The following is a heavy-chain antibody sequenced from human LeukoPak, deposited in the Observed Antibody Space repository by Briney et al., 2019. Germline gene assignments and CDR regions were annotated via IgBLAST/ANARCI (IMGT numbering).Heavy chain of an antibody. Sequence: GGSLRLSCAASGFTFSSIWMSWVRQAPGKGLEWVANINQDGREKYYVDSVKGRFTISRDNAKSSLYLQMNNLRAEDTAVYYCVRDMGRESIFDYWGQGTLVTVSS. CDR2: INQDGREK. J-gene: IGHJ4*02. D-gene: IGHD3-10*01. CDR3: VRDMGRESIFDY. V-gene: IGHV3-7*01. CDR1: GFTFSSIW.